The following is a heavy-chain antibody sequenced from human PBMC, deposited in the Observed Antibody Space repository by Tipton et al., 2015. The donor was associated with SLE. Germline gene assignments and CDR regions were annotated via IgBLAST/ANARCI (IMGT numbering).Heavy chain of an antibody. D-gene: IGHD5-18*01. CDR3: ARGGTAMAYWYFDL. CDR1: GGSIGSYY. Sequence: TLSLTCTVSGGSIGSYYWSWIRQPPGKGLEWIGYIYYSGSTNYNPSLKSRVTISVDTSKNQFSLKLSSVTAADTAVYYCARGGTAMAYWYFDLWGRGTLFTVSS. CDR2: IYYSGST. V-gene: IGHV4-59*08. J-gene: IGHJ2*01.